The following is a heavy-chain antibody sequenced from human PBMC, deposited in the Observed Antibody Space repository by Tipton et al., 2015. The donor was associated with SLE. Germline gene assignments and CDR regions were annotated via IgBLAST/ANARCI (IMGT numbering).Heavy chain of an antibody. V-gene: IGHV3-73*01. CDR1: GFTFSSYS. Sequence: SLRLSCAASGFTFSSYSMHWVRQASGEGLEWVGRIRSKANSYATAYAASVKGRFTISRDNTKNTLYVQMNSLRAEDTAGYYWARGESGYDWNYWGQGTLVTVSS. CDR3: ARGESGYDWNY. CDR2: IRSKANSYAT. J-gene: IGHJ4*02. D-gene: IGHD5-12*01.